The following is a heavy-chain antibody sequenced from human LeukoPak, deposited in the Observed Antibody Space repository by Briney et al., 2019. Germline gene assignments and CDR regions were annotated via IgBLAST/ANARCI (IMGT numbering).Heavy chain of an antibody. J-gene: IGHJ5*02. CDR3: ARVNRGGTTGTVDWFDP. D-gene: IGHD1-1*01. V-gene: IGHV4-59*01. CDR2: IYYSGST. Sequence: PSETLSLTCTVSGGSISSYYWSWIRQPPGKGLEWIGYIYYSGSTNYNPSLKSRVTISVDTSKNLFSLKLSSVTAADTAVYYCARVNRGGTTGTVDWFDPWGQGTLVTVSS. CDR1: GGSISSYY.